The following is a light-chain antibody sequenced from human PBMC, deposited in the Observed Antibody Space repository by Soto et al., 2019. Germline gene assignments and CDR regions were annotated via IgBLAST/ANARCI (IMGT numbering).Light chain of an antibody. V-gene: IGKV3-20*01. CDR2: DAS. CDR3: QQYGSSPLT. J-gene: IGKJ1*01. Sequence: EIVLTQSPGTLSLSPGERATLSCRASQSVSSSYVAWYQQKPGQAPRLLIHDASSRATGIPDRFSGSGSGTDFTLTISSLEPEDFAVYYCQQYGSSPLTFGQGTKVEIK. CDR1: QSVSSSY.